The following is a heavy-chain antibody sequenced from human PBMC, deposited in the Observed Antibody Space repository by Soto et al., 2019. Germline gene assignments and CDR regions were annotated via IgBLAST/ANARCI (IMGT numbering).Heavy chain of an antibody. J-gene: IGHJ5*02. D-gene: IGHD2-15*01. CDR3: ARRRVGGSGGSRYNWFDP. V-gene: IGHV1-18*01. Sequence: QVQLVQSGAEVKKPGASVKVSCKASGYTFTSYGISWVRQAPGQGLEWMGWISAYNGNTNYAQKLQGRVTMTTDTATRTAYRELRSLRSVDTAVYYCARRRVGGSGGSRYNWFDPSGQGTLVTVSS. CDR2: ISAYNGNT. CDR1: GYTFTSYG.